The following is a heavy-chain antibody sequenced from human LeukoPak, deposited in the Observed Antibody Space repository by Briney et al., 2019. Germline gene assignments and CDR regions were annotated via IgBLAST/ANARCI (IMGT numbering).Heavy chain of an antibody. CDR3: ARAGGYGEPFDY. J-gene: IGHJ4*02. CDR1: GGSISSGTYY. CDR2: IYYSGST. Sequence: SETLSLTCIVSGGSISSGTYYWGWIRQPPGKGLEWIGSIYYSGSTYYNPSLKSRVTISVDTSKNQFSLKLSSVTAADTAVYYCARAGGYGEPFDYWGQGTLVAVSS. V-gene: IGHV4-39*07. D-gene: IGHD4-17*01.